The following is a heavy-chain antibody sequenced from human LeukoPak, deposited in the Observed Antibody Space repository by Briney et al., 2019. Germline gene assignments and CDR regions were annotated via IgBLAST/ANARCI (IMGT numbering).Heavy chain of an antibody. Sequence: SETLSLTCTVSGGSISSSSYYWGWIRQPPGKGLEWIGSIYYSGSTYYNPSLKSRVTISVDTSKNQFSLKLSSVTAADTAVYYCARGRSYYGSGEGFDYWGQGTLVTVSS. CDR1: GGSISSSSYY. CDR2: IYYSGST. V-gene: IGHV4-39*01. J-gene: IGHJ4*02. CDR3: ARGRSYYGSGEGFDY. D-gene: IGHD3-10*01.